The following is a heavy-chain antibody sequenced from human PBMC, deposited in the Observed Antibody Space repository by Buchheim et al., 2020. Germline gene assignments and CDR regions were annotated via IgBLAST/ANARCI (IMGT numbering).Heavy chain of an antibody. CDR2: IIDSGST. Sequence: QLQLQESGSGLVKPSQTLSLTCAVSGGSISSGGYSWSWIRQPRGKGLEWIGSIIDSGSTYYNPSLKSRVTISVDRSKTQFSLKLGSVTAADTAVYYCARVVPAARPGWFDPWGQGTL. D-gene: IGHD2-2*01. CDR3: ARVVPAARPGWFDP. CDR1: GGSISSGGYS. V-gene: IGHV4-30-2*01. J-gene: IGHJ5*02.